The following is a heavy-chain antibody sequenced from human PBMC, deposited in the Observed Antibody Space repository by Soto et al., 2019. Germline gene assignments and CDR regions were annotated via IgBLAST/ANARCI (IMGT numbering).Heavy chain of an antibody. CDR2: IRSKANSYAT. V-gene: IGHV3-73*01. Sequence: GGSLRLSCAASGFTFSGSAMHWVRQASGKGLEWVGRIRSKANSYATAYAASVKGRFTISRDDSKNTAYLQMNSLKTEDTAVYYGTRQASSRHPSPGMDVWGQGTTVTVS. CDR1: GFTFSGSA. D-gene: IGHD6-13*01. CDR3: TRQASSRHPSPGMDV. J-gene: IGHJ6*02.